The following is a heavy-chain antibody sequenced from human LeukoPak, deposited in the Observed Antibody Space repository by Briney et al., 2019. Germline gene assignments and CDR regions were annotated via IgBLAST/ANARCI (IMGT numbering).Heavy chain of an antibody. CDR2: INHSGST. CDR3: ARGLGNNWFDP. CDR1: GGSFSGYY. J-gene: IGHJ5*02. Sequence: SETLSLTCAVYGGSFSGYYWSWVRQPPGKGLEWIGEINHSGSTNYNPSLKSRVTISVDRSKNQFSLKLSSVTAADTAVYYCARGLGNNWFDPWGQGTLVTVSS. D-gene: IGHD1-26*01. V-gene: IGHV4-34*01.